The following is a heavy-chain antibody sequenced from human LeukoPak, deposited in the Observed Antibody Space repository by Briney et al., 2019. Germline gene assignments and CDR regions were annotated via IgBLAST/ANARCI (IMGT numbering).Heavy chain of an antibody. CDR3: AKDRGAAKSRVYYSYGMDV. J-gene: IGHJ6*02. D-gene: IGHD6-25*01. CDR1: GFTFSSYG. Sequence: GGSLRLSCAASGFTFSSYGMHWVRQAPGKGLEWVAVISYDGSNKYYADSVKGRFTISRDNSKNTLYLQMNSLRAEDTAVYYCAKDRGAAKSRVYYSYGMDVWGQGTTVTVSS. CDR2: ISYDGSNK. V-gene: IGHV3-30*18.